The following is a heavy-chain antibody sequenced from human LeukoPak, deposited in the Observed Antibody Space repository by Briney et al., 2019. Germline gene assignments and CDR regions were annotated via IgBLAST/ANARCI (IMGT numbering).Heavy chain of an antibody. Sequence: ASVKVSCKASGYTFTGYYMHWVRQAPGQGLEWMGWINPNSGGTNYAQKFQGRVTMTRDTSISTAYMELSRLRSDDTAVYYCARDAGYCSSTSCSIYSDYWGQGTLVTVSS. CDR2: INPNSGGT. CDR1: GYTFTGYY. J-gene: IGHJ4*02. V-gene: IGHV1-2*02. CDR3: ARDAGYCSSTSCSIYSDY. D-gene: IGHD2-2*01.